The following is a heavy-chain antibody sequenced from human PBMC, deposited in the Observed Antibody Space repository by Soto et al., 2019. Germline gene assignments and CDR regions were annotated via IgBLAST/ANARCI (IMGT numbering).Heavy chain of an antibody. CDR1: GGTFSCYR. Sequence: GLCKASGGTFSCYRINWVRQAPGQGLEWMGVVNPSNANTNYAQKFQGRVTLTRDTSTSTVYMDLSSLRSDDTAVYYCARVRADFNWFDPWGQGTLVTVSS. J-gene: IGHJ5*02. CDR2: VNPSNANT. CDR3: ARVRADFNWFDP. V-gene: IGHV1-46*01.